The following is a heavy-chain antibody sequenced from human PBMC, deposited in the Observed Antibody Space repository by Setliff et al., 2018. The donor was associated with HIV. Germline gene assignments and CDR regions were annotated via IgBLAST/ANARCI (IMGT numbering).Heavy chain of an antibody. CDR2: ISGRGSKT. CDR3: ARRGNYLGDAFDI. J-gene: IGHJ3*02. Sequence: PGGSLRLSCAASGFTFSNFAITWVRQAPGMGLEWISSISGRGSKTYYADSVKGRFTISRDKSKNTVYLQMNSLRAEDTAVYYCARRGNYLGDAFDIWGQGTMVTVSS. D-gene: IGHD3-10*01. CDR1: GFTFSNFA. V-gene: IGHV3-23*01.